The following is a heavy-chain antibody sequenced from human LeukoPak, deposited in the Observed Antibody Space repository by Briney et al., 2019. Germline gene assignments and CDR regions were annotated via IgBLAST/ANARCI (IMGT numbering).Heavy chain of an antibody. CDR2: IYTSGSS. V-gene: IGHV4-61*02. J-gene: IGHJ4*02. CDR3: ARERAVAGPYYFDY. CDR1: GGSISSGSYY. D-gene: IGHD6-19*01. Sequence: SETLSLTCTVSGGSISSGSYYWSWIRQPAGKGLEWIGRIYTSGSSNYNPSLKSRVTISLDTSKNQFSLKLSSVTAADTAVYYCARERAVAGPYYFDYWGPGILVTVSS.